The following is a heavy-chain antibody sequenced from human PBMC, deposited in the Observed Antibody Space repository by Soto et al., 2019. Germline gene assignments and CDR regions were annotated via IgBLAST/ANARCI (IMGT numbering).Heavy chain of an antibody. CDR3: ARGTDTRFFAL. V-gene: IGHV4-59*08. J-gene: IGHJ2*01. CDR1: GGSISSYY. CDR2: IYYSGST. D-gene: IGHD1-26*01. Sequence: SETLSLTCTVSGGSISSYYWSWIRQPPGKGLEWIGYIYYSGSTNYNPSLKSRVTISVDTSKNQFSLKLSSVTAADTAVYYCARGTDTRFFALWGRGTLVTVSS.